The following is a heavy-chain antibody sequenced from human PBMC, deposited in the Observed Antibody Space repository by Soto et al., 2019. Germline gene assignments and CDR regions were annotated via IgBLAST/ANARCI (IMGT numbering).Heavy chain of an antibody. Sequence: GASVKVSCKASDYTFTNYGIIWLRQAPGQGLEWMGWINPYNGNTNYVQKVQGRVTMTTDTSTSTAYMELRSLRSDDTAVYYCARVPTDTSGYYKYYFDYWGQGTLVTVSS. V-gene: IGHV1-18*04. CDR1: DYTFTNYG. CDR3: ARVPTDTSGYYKYYFDY. D-gene: IGHD3-22*01. CDR2: INPYNGNT. J-gene: IGHJ4*02.